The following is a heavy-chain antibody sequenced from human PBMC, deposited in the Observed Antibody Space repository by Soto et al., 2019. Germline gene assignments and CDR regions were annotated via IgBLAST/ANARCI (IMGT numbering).Heavy chain of an antibody. J-gene: IGHJ4*02. Sequence: SETLSLTCTVSGGSISSGDYYWSWIRQPPGKGLEWIGYIYYSGSTYYNPSLKSRVTLSVDTSKNQFSLKLSSVTAADTAVYYCARGGGFYVRFDYWGPGTLVTVSS. CDR2: IYYSGST. CDR1: GGSISSGDYY. CDR3: ARGGGFYVRFDY. V-gene: IGHV4-30-4*01. D-gene: IGHD1-26*01.